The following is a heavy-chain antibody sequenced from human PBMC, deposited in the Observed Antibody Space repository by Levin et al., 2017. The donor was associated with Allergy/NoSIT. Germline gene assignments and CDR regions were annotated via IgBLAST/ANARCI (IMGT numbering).Heavy chain of an antibody. V-gene: IGHV3-33*01. D-gene: IGHD2-2*01. Sequence: PGGSLRLSCAASGFTFSSYGMHWVRQAPGKGLEWVAVIWYDGSNKYYADSVKGRFTISRDNSKNTLYLQMNSLRAEDTAVYYCARGLYCSSTSCYSGGAFDIWGQGTMVTVSS. J-gene: IGHJ3*02. CDR1: GFTFSSYG. CDR2: IWYDGSNK. CDR3: ARGLYCSSTSCYSGGAFDI.